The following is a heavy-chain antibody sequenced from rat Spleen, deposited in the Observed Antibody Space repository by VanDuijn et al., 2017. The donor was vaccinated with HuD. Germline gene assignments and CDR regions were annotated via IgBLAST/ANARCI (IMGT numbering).Heavy chain of an antibody. V-gene: IGHV5-25*01. CDR1: GFTFSDYD. D-gene: IGHD1-11*01. J-gene: IGHJ2*01. CDR2: VSPSGGTI. CDR3: ASLNYGGYINEFDY. Sequence: EVQLVESGGGLVQPGRSLTLSCAASGFTFSDYDMAWVRQAPTKGLEWVASVSPSGGTIYYLDSVNGRFTVSRYDAISTLYLQMDSLGSEDTATYSCASLNYGGYINEFDYWGQGVMVTVSS.